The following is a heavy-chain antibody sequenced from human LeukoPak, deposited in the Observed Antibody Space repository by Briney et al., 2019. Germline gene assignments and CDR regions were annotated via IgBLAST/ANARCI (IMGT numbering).Heavy chain of an antibody. CDR1: GGSISRYY. CDR2: ISYSGST. CDR3: ASPKYGSGSYYNLLY. J-gene: IGHJ4*02. D-gene: IGHD3-10*01. V-gene: IGHV4-59*08. Sequence: SETLSLTCTVSGGSISRYYWSWIRQHPGKGLEWIGYISYSGSTTYNSSLKSRVTISLDTSQNQFSLKLSSVTAADTAVYYCASPKYGSGSYYNLLYWGQGTLVTVSS.